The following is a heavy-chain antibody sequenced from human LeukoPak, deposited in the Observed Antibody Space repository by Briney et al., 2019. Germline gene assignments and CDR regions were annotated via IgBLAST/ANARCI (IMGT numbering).Heavy chain of an antibody. Sequence: GESLKISCKGSGYSFAGYWIGWVRQMPGKGLECMGIIYPDDSNTRYSPSFQGQDTISADKSISTAYLQWSSLKASDTAMYYCARFGAPSMAYWYFDLWGRGTLVTVSS. CDR3: ARFGAPSMAYWYFDL. CDR2: IYPDDSNT. V-gene: IGHV5-51*01. J-gene: IGHJ2*01. CDR1: GYSFAGYW. D-gene: IGHD2/OR15-2a*01.